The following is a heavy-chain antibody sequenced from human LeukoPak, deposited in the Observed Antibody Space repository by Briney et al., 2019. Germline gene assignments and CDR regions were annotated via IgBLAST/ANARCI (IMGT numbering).Heavy chain of an antibody. D-gene: IGHD7-27*01. J-gene: IGHJ4*02. Sequence: ASVKVSCKASGYTFTSYYMRWVRQAPGQGLEWMGWINPYTGDTNYAQKFQGRVTVTRDMSINTAYMELSRLRSDDTAVYYCARDLHWGPDYWGQGTLVTVSS. CDR2: INPYTGDT. CDR1: GYTFTSYY. V-gene: IGHV1-2*02. CDR3: ARDLHWGPDY.